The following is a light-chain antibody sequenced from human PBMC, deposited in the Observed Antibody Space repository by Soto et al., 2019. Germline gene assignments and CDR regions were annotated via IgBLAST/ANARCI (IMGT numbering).Light chain of an antibody. Sequence: QSVLIQASSMSGTPGQRVTISCSGSSSNIGSNTVNWYQQVPGTAPKLLIYGNHERPSGVPDRFSGSKSGTSASLAISGLQSEYEADYYCAAGDDSLNGWVFGGGTKLTVL. V-gene: IGLV1-44*01. CDR2: GNH. CDR3: AAGDDSLNGWV. J-gene: IGLJ3*02. CDR1: SSNIGSNT.